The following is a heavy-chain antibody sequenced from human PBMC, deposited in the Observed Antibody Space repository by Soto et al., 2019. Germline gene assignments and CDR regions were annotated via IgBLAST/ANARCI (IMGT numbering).Heavy chain of an antibody. CDR3: ASMRYCSSNSCHTAFDY. J-gene: IGHJ4*02. D-gene: IGHD2-2*02. CDR2: INPNSGGT. V-gene: IGHV1-2*04. CDR1: GYTFTGYY. Sequence: QVQLVQSGAEVKKPGASVKVSCKASGYTFTGYYMHWVRQAPGQGLEWMGWINPNSGGTNYAQKFQGWVTMTRDTAISTAYMELSRLRSDDTAVYYCASMRYCSSNSCHTAFDYWGQGTLVTVSS.